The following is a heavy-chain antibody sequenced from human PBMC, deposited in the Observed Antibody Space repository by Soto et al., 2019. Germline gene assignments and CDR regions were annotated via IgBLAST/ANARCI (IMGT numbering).Heavy chain of an antibody. Sequence: QVQLQESGPGLVKPSETLSLTCTVSGGSISSYFWSWIRPPPGKGLEWIGYVYYTGSTNYNPSLKRRVTISVDTSKNQFSLQLSSVTAADTAVYYCANFNGYFDLWGRGTLVTVSS. CDR1: GGSISSYF. V-gene: IGHV4-59*01. J-gene: IGHJ2*01. CDR3: ANFNGYFDL. CDR2: VYYTGST.